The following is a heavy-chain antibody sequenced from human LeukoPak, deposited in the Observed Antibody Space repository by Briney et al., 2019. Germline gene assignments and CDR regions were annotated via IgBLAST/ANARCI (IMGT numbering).Heavy chain of an antibody. CDR2: IYTSGST. J-gene: IGHJ4*02. V-gene: IGHV4-4*09. D-gene: IGHD2-8*02. CDR3: ARHLTGSSVCIEY. CDR1: DGSIRNYY. Sequence: ETLSLTCTVSDGSIRNYYWSWIRQPPGRGLEWIGYIYTSGSTNYNPSLKSRVTISVDTSKNQFSLKLSSVTAADTAVYYCARHLTGSSVCIEYWGQGTLVTVSS.